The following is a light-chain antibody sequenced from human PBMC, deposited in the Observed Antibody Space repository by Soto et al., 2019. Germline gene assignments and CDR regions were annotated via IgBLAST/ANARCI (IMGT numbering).Light chain of an antibody. J-gene: IGKJ5*01. V-gene: IGKV3-20*01. CDR1: ESVTSSH. CDR3: LYYGSTRNT. CDR2: SAS. Sequence: EIVLTQSPDTLCLSPGERATLSCRASESVTSSHIAWYQQKPGQAPRLLIYSASSRATGIPDRFSGSGSGTDFTLTISTLEPEDFAVYYRLYYGSTRNTFGQGTRLEIK.